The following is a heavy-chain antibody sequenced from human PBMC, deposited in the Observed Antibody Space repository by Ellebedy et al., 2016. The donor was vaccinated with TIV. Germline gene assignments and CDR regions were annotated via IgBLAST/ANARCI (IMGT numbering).Heavy chain of an antibody. CDR2: ISVNNGDT. Sequence: AASVKVSCKASGYTFTNHGISWVRQAPGQGLEWMGWISVNNGDTNVAQKFQGRVTMTTDTSTGTAYMDLRSLRSDDTAVYYCARSRFFFDYWGQGILVTVSS. V-gene: IGHV1-18*04. CDR3: ARSRFFFDY. D-gene: IGHD3-3*01. CDR1: GYTFTNHG. J-gene: IGHJ4*02.